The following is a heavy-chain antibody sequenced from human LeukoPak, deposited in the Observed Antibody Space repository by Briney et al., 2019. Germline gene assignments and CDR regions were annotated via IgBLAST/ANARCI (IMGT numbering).Heavy chain of an antibody. CDR1: GFTFTSYA. CDR2: ISGSGGST. J-gene: IGHJ4*02. CDR3: AKDPRVGSRVATPCH. V-gene: IGHV3-23*01. Sequence: GGSLRLSCAASGFTFTSYAMSWVRQAPGKGLEWVSAISGSGGSTYYADSVKGRFTISRDNSKSTLFLQMNSLRAENTAVYYCAKDPRVGSRVATPCHWGQGTLVTVSS. D-gene: IGHD5-24*01.